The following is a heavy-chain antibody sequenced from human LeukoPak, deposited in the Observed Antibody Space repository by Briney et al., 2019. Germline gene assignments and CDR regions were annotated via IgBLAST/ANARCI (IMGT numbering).Heavy chain of an antibody. D-gene: IGHD3-10*01. CDR3: ARDRGVIPIDAFDI. CDR2: IYHSGST. V-gene: IGHV4-4*02. J-gene: IGHJ3*02. CDR1: GGSISSSNW. Sequence: PSGTLSLTCAVSGGSISSSNWWSWVRQPPRKGLEWIGEIYHSGSTNYNPSLKSRVTISVDKSKNQFSLKLSSVTAADTAVYYCARDRGVIPIDAFDIWGQGTMVTVSS.